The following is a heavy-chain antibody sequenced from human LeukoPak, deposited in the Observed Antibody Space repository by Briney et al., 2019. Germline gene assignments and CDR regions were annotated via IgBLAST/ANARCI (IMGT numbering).Heavy chain of an antibody. D-gene: IGHD3-3*01. Sequence: SQTLSLTCAISGDSVSSNSAAWSWIRQSPSRGLEWLGRTYYRSKWYNDYAVSVKSRITINPDTSKNQFSLQLNSVTPEDTAVYYCARARRKSVVGGDFWRFDYWGQGTLVTVSS. CDR1: GDSVSSNSAA. CDR3: ARARRKSVVGGDFWRFDY. V-gene: IGHV6-1*01. J-gene: IGHJ4*02. CDR2: TYYRSKWYN.